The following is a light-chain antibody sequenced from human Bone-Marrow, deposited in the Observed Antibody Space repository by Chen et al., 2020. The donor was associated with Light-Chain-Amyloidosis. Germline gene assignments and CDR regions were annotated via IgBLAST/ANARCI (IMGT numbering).Light chain of an antibody. Sequence: SYVLTQPSSVSVAPGQTATIACGGNNIGSTSVHWYQQTPGQAPLLVVYDDSHRPSGIPERLSGSNSGNTATLTISRVEAGYEADYYCQVWDRSSDRPVFGGGTKLTVL. CDR1: NIGSTS. J-gene: IGLJ3*02. CDR2: DDS. CDR3: QVWDRSSDRPV. V-gene: IGLV3-21*02.